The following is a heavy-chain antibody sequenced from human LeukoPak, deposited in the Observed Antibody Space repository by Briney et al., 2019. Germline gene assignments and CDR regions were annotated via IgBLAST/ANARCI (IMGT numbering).Heavy chain of an antibody. V-gene: IGHV4-59*01. Sequence: SETLSLTCTVSGGSISSDYWSWIRQPPGKGLEWIGYIYDSGSTKYNPSLKSRVTISVDTSKNQFSLKLSSVTAADTAVYYCASGDYYYDSSGHAFDIWGQGTMVTVSS. D-gene: IGHD3-22*01. CDR1: GGSISSDY. CDR2: IYDSGST. CDR3: ASGDYYYDSSGHAFDI. J-gene: IGHJ3*02.